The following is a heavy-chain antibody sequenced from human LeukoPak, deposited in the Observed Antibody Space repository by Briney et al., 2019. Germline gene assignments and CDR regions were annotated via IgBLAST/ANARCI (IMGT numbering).Heavy chain of an antibody. D-gene: IGHD4-11*01. J-gene: IGHJ4*02. CDR1: GYSFTGYY. CDR2: VNPNSGGT. Sequence: AASVKVPCKASGYSFTGYYMHWVRQAPGQGLEWMGWVNPNSGGTAYAQKFQGRVTMTRDTSISTAYMELSRLRSDDTAVYYCAREGYSSYWGQGTLVTVSS. V-gene: IGHV1-2*02. CDR3: AREGYSSY.